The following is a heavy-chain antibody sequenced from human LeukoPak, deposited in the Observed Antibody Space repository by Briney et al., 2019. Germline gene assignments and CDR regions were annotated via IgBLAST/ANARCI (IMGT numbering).Heavy chain of an antibody. CDR1: GFTFSDYA. Sequence: GGSLRLSCAASGFTFSDYAMTWVRQAPGKGLEWVSYISSSSSTIYYADSVKGRFTISRDNAKNSLYLQMNSLRAEDTAVYYCARDWWFGELEYYFDYRGQGTLVTVSS. CDR3: ARDWWFGELEYYFDY. CDR2: ISSSSSTI. V-gene: IGHV3-48*04. J-gene: IGHJ4*02. D-gene: IGHD3-10*01.